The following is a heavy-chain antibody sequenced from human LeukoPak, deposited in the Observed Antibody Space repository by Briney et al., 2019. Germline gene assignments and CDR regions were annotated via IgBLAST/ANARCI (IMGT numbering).Heavy chain of an antibody. CDR2: IKQDGSEK. D-gene: IGHD6-19*01. CDR3: ARDHGTGWYVDYFDY. Sequence: GGSLRLSCAASGFAFSNYWMSWVRQAPGKGLEWVANIKQDGSEKYYLDSVKGRFIISRDNAENSLYLQMNSLRAEDTALYYCARDHGTGWYVDYFDYWGQGTPVTVSS. CDR1: GFAFSNYW. V-gene: IGHV3-7*01. J-gene: IGHJ4*02.